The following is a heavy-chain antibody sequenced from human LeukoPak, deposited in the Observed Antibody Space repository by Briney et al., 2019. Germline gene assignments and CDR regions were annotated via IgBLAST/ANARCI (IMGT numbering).Heavy chain of an antibody. CDR3: ATLVRGSNSYYPY. CDR2: TNPNTGDT. D-gene: IGHD3-10*01. Sequence: ASVKVSCKASGYSFTDYYMYWIRQARGQGLEWMGWTNPNTGDTNYPQKFQGRVTMTTDTSISTAYMDLSRLSSDDTAVYYCATLVRGSNSYYPYWGQGTLVTVSS. V-gene: IGHV1-2*02. CDR1: GYSFTDYY. J-gene: IGHJ4*02.